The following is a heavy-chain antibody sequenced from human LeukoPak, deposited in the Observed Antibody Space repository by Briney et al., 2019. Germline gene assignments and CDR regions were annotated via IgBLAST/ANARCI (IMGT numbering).Heavy chain of an antibody. Sequence: ASVKGSCKASGGTFSSYAISWVRQAPGQGLEWMGGIIPIFGTANYAQKFQGRVTITTDESTSTAYMELSSLRSEDTAVYYCARGGRPYCSSTSCYTQNWFDPWGQGTLVTVSS. CDR1: GGTFSSYA. D-gene: IGHD2-2*02. CDR2: IIPIFGTA. V-gene: IGHV1-69*05. CDR3: ARGGRPYCSSTSCYTQNWFDP. J-gene: IGHJ5*02.